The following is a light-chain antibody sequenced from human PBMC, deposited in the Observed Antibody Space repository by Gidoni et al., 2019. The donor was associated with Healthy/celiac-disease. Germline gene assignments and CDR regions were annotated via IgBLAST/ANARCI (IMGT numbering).Light chain of an antibody. V-gene: IGKV1-33*01. J-gene: IGKJ3*01. CDR2: DAS. CDR3: QQYDNLPFT. Sequence: DIQLTQSPSSLSASVGDRVTITCQASQDISNYLHWYQQKPGKAPKLLIYDASNLETGVPSRFSGSGSGTDFTFTISSLQSEDIATYYCQQYDNLPFTFGPGTKVDIK. CDR1: QDISNY.